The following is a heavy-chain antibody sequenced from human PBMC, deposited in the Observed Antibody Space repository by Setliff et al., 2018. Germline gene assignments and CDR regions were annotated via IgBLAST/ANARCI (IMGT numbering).Heavy chain of an antibody. J-gene: IGHJ4*02. CDR3: AVKTLGAQRGSDY. Sequence: SVKVSCKASGFTFTSSAVQWVRQARGQRLEWIGWIVVGSGNTNYAQKFQERVTITRDMSTSTAYMDLSSLRSEDTAVYYCAVKTLGAQRGSDYWGQGTLVTVSS. CDR1: GFTFTSSA. CDR2: IVVGSGNT. D-gene: IGHD1-26*01. V-gene: IGHV1-58*01.